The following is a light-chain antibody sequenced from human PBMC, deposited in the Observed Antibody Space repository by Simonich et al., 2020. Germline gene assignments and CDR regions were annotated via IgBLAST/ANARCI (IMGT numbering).Light chain of an antibody. Sequence: QAVGTQEPSLTVYPGGTVTPTCCPSPGAVTSGHYPYWFQQKPGQAPRTLIYDTSNKNSRTPARFSVSLLGGKAALTLSGAQPEDEAEYYCLLSYSGARPVFGGGTKLTVL. J-gene: IGLJ3*02. CDR1: PGAVTSGHY. V-gene: IGLV7-46*01. CDR2: DTS. CDR3: LLSYSGARPV.